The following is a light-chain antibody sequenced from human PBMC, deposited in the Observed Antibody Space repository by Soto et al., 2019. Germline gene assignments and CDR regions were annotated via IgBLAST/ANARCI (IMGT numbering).Light chain of an antibody. V-gene: IGKV3-15*01. CDR1: QSVSSN. J-gene: IGKJ2*01. CDR3: QQYHNWPYT. Sequence: MTQSPSTLSVSPGERVTLSCRASQSVSSNLVWYQQKPGQAPRPLIYGAVTRATGIPDRFSGSDSGTEFTLTISSLQSEDFAVYYCQQYHNWPYTFGQGTKLEIK. CDR2: GAV.